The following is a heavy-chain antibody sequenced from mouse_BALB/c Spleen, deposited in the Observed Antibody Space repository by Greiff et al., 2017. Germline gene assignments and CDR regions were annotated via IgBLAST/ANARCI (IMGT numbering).Heavy chain of an antibody. D-gene: IGHD2-13*01. J-gene: IGHJ4*01. CDR3: ARGDFLDAMDY. Sequence: VQLKESGPELVKPGASVKMSCKASGYTFTSYVMHWVKQKPGQGLEWIGYINPYNDGTKYNEMFKGKATLTVDTSSSTAYIQLSSLSSEDSAVYFCARGDFLDAMDYWGQGTSVTVSS. CDR2: INPYNDGT. V-gene: IGHV1-14*01. CDR1: GYTFTSYV.